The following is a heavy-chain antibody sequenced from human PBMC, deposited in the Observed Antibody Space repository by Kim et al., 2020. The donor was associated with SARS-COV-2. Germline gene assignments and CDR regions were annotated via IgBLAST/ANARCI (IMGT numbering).Heavy chain of an antibody. D-gene: IGHD5-18*01. CDR3: ARGNSYVDY. CDR2: GRT. V-gene: IGHV1-46*01. Sequence: GRTSNGQKFQGRGTMTRDTSTSTVYMELSSLRSEDTAVYYCARGNSYVDYWGQGTLVTVSS. J-gene: IGHJ4*02.